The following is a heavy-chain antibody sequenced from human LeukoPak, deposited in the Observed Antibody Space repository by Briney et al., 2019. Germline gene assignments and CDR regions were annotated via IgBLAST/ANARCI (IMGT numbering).Heavy chain of an antibody. CDR3: ARDTLNGPFVISLDY. J-gene: IGHJ4*02. D-gene: IGHD3-9*01. CDR1: GFTFRSYE. V-gene: IGHV3-48*03. CDR2: ISSGGNVE. Sequence: GGSLRLSCAASGFTFRSYEMNCVRQAPGKGLEWVAHISSGGNVEYYLDSVRGRFTMSRDNAKSLLFLQMNSLRAEDTAVYYCARDTLNGPFVISLDYWGQGALVTVSS.